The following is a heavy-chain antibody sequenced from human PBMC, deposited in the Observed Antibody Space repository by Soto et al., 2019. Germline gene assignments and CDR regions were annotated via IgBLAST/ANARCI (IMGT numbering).Heavy chain of an antibody. D-gene: IGHD3-16*01. J-gene: IGHJ6*02. CDR2: IIPLFGTT. Sequence: QVQLVQSGAEVKRPGSSVKVSCKASGGTFSSNSINWVRQAPGQGLEWMRSIIPLFGTTDYAQNFQGRVTISADKFTNTAYMELTSLRSEVTAVYFSARAVLSSSRPSYYEYGMDVWGQGTTVTVSS. CDR3: ARAVLSSSRPSYYEYGMDV. V-gene: IGHV1-69*06. CDR1: GGTFSSNS.